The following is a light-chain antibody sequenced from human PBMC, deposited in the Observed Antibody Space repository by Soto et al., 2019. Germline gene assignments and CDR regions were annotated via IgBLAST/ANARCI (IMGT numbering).Light chain of an antibody. CDR1: QSVAGS. Sequence: EFVLSQSPATLSLSPGERAILSCGASQSVAGSLAWYQQKPGQAPRLLIYDISTRAAAIPARFSGSGSGTDFTLTVSSLEPEDFALYHCQHYNSYSEAFGQGTKVDI. V-gene: IGKV3-11*01. J-gene: IGKJ1*01. CDR3: QHYNSYSEA. CDR2: DIS.